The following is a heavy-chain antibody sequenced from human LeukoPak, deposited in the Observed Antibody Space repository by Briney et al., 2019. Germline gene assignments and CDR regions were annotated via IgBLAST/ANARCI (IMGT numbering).Heavy chain of an antibody. D-gene: IGHD3-10*01. V-gene: IGHV1-69*10. CDR3: AREDDGSGSYLGY. Sequence: ASVKVSCKASGYTFTGYYMHWVRQAPGQGLEWMGGIIPILGIANYAQKFQGRVTITADKSTSTAYMELSSLRSEDTAVYYCAREDDGSGSYLGYWGQGTLVTVSS. J-gene: IGHJ4*02. CDR1: GYTFTGYY. CDR2: IIPILGIA.